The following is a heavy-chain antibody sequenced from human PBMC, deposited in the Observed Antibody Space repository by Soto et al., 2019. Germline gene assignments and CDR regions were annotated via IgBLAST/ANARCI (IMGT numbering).Heavy chain of an antibody. Sequence: EVQLAESGGGLAQPGGSLRLSCAASGFTLSGYAMDWVRQAPGKGLEYVSGISSNGVGTYYANSVQGRFTISRDNSKNTVYLQMGSLGPEDMAVYYCARRARPDFFHMDVWGKGTTVTVSS. V-gene: IGHV3-64*01. J-gene: IGHJ6*03. CDR2: ISSNGVGT. CDR1: GFTLSGYA. CDR3: ARRARPDFFHMDV. D-gene: IGHD6-6*01.